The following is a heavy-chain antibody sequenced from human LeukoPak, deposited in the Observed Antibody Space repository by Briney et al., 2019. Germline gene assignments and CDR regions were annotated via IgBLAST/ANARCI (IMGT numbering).Heavy chain of an antibody. Sequence: GASVTVSCTSSVYTFTFNYIHWLRQAPGQGLEWMGWIDANNGDTKSAQKFQGRVTMSRDTSISTAYMDLSSLSPDDAAVYYCARDPSSVTLYFFDYWGQGTLVTVSS. CDR1: VYTFTFNY. D-gene: IGHD4-11*01. J-gene: IGHJ4*02. CDR2: IDANNGDT. CDR3: ARDPSSVTLYFFDY. V-gene: IGHV1-2*02.